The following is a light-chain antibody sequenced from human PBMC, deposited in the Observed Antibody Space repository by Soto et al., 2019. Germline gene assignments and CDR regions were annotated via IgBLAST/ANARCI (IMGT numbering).Light chain of an antibody. V-gene: IGLV2-14*01. J-gene: IGLJ1*01. CDR3: SSYTDVVTLEV. CDR2: EVS. CDR1: STDFGGQNY. Sequence: QSALTQPASVSGSLGQSITISFTGTSTDFGGQNYVSWYQQHPCRAPKLILYEVSNRPSGVSNRFSGSRSGNTASLTISGLQAEDVADYYCSSYTDVVTLEVFGPGTKVTVL.